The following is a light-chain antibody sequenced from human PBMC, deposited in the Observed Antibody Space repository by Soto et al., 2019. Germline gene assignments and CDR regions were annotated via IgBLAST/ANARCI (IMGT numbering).Light chain of an antibody. CDR2: DAS. CDR1: QSIIRW. V-gene: IGKV1-5*01. CDR3: QQYNTYSGT. J-gene: IGKJ1*01. Sequence: DIQITQSPSTLSASVGDRVTITCRASQSIIRWLAWYQQKPGKAPKLLIYDASSLQSGVPSRFSGSGSETEFTLTITSLQPDDSATYYCQQYNTYSGTFGQGTKV.